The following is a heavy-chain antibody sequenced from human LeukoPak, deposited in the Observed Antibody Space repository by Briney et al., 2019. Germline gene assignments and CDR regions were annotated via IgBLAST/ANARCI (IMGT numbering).Heavy chain of an antibody. J-gene: IGHJ4*02. V-gene: IGHV3-30*18. D-gene: IGHD4-17*01. CDR2: TSYDGSYK. Sequence: GGSLRLSCAASGFTFSSYGMHWVRQAPGQGLEWVAVTSYDGSYKYYADSVKGRFTISRDNSKNTLYLQMNSLRAEDTAVYYCAKVGDYGDYAFDYWGQGILVTVSP. CDR3: AKVGDYGDYAFDY. CDR1: GFTFSSYG.